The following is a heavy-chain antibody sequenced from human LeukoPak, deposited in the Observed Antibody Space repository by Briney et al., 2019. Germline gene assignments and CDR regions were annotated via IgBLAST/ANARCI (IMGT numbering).Heavy chain of an antibody. D-gene: IGHD1-26*01. CDR2: INWNGGST. V-gene: IGHV3-20*04. CDR3: ARGYEWEREVPTEYFQH. Sequence: GGSLRLSCAASGFTFDDYGMSWVRQAPGKGLEWVSGINWNGGSTGYADSVKGRFTISRDNARSSLYLQMNSLRAEDTAVYYCARGYEWEREVPTEYFQHWGQGTLVTVSS. J-gene: IGHJ1*01. CDR1: GFTFDDYG.